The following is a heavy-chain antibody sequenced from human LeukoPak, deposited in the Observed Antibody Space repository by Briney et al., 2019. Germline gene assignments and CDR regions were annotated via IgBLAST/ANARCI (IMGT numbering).Heavy chain of an antibody. CDR2: INHSGST. Sequence: SETLSLTCTVSGGSISSYYWSWIRQPPGKGLEWIGEINHSGSTNYNPSLKSRVTISVDTSKNQFSLKLSSVTAADTAVYYCARNHCSGGSCYSHYFDYWGQGTLVTVSS. V-gene: IGHV4-34*01. CDR1: GGSISSYY. D-gene: IGHD2-15*01. CDR3: ARNHCSGGSCYSHYFDY. J-gene: IGHJ4*02.